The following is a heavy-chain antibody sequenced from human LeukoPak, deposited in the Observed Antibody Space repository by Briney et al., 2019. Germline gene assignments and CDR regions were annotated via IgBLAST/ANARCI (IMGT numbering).Heavy chain of an antibody. D-gene: IGHD4/OR15-4a*01. J-gene: IGHJ1*01. V-gene: IGHV3-23*01. Sequence: GGSLRLSCAASGFTVSSNYMSWVRQAPGKGLEWVSVISGSGGSTYYADSVKGRFTISRDNSKNTLYLQMKSLRAEDTAVYYCAKEIYGDPTGGRFQHWGQGTLVTVSS. CDR3: AKEIYGDPTGGRFQH. CDR1: GFTVSSNY. CDR2: ISGSGGST.